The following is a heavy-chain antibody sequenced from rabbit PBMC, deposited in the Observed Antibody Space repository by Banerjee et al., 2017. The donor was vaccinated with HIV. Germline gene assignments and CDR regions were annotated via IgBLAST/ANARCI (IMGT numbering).Heavy chain of an antibody. CDR1: GFSFSSSYW. V-gene: IGHV1S45*01. CDR2: INAGSGNI. J-gene: IGHJ6*01. Sequence: QQQLVESGGGLVKPGASLTLTCTASGFSFSSSYWICWVRQAPGKGLEWIACINAGSGNIVYASWAKGRFTISKTSSTTVTLQMTSLTAADTARYFCARDPHNNDVDGCGMDLWGQGTLVTVS. D-gene: IGHD3-1*01. CDR3: ARDPHNNDVDGCGMDL.